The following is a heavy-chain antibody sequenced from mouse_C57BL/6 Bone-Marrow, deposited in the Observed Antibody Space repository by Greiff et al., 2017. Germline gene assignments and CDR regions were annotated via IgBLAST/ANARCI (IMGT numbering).Heavy chain of an antibody. CDR1: GFNIKDDY. V-gene: IGHV14-4*01. CDR3: TVVRAFDY. D-gene: IGHD1-1*01. CDR2: IDPENGDT. Sequence: EVQLQQSGAELVRPGASVKLSCTASGFNIKDDYMHWVKQRPEQGLEWIGWIDPENGDTEYASKFQGKATITADTSSNPAYLQLSSLTSEDTAVYYCTVVRAFDYWGQGTTLTVSS. J-gene: IGHJ2*01.